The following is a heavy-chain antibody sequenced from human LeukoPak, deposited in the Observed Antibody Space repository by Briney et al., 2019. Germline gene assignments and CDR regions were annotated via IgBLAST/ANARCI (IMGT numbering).Heavy chain of an antibody. CDR3: ARTGASRETNFDY. J-gene: IGHJ4*02. D-gene: IGHD1-26*01. Sequence: SETLSLTCTVSGYSISSGYYWGWIRQPPGKGLEWIGSIYYSGSTYYNPSLKSRVTISVDTSKNQFSLKLSSVTVADTAVYYCARTGASRETNFDYWGQGTLVTVSS. V-gene: IGHV4-38-2*02. CDR1: GYSISSGYY. CDR2: IYYSGST.